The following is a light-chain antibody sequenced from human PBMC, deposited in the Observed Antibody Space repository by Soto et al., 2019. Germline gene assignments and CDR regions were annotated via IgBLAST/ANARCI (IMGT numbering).Light chain of an antibody. V-gene: IGKV3-11*01. CDR1: QSVGSS. CDR2: DAS. CDR3: QQRANWPLELT. J-gene: IGKJ4*01. Sequence: EIVLTQSPATLSLSPGERATLSCRASQSVGSSLAWYQHKPGQAPRLLIYDASSRATGTPARFSGSGSGTDFALTISSLEPDDFAVYYCQQRANWPLELTFGGGTKVEIK.